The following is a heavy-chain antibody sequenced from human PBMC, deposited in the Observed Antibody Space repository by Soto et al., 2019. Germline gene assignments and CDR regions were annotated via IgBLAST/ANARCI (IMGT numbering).Heavy chain of an antibody. CDR1: GFPFTSYD. CDR3: ARGLVGPAGNWFDP. V-gene: IGHV1-8*01. CDR2: MNPNSGHT. D-gene: IGHD1-26*01. J-gene: IGHJ5*02. Sequence: QVQLVQSGAEVKKPGASVKVSCKASGFPFTSYDINWVRQAAGHGLEWMGWMNPNSGHTGYAQKFQGRVIVTRNTSISTVYMELSSLRSEDTAVYYCARGLVGPAGNWFDPWGQGTLVTVSS.